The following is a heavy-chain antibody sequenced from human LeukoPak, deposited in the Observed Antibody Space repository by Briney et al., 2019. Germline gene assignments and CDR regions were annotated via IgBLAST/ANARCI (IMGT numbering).Heavy chain of an antibody. J-gene: IGHJ4*02. CDR2: FYHSGGT. Sequence: SETLSHTCTVSGGSISSYYLSWMRQLPGKGLEWIGYFYHSGGTNYNPSLQGRVTMSIDTSKNQFSLKLTSVTAADTAVYCARSLSSSRFSLWKYWGQGTLVTVSS. D-gene: IGHD6-13*01. CDR3: ARSLSSSRFSLWKY. CDR1: GGSISSYY. V-gene: IGHV4-59*01.